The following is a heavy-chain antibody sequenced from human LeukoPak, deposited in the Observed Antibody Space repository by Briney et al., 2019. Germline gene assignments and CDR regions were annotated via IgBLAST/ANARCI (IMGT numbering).Heavy chain of an antibody. CDR1: GGSISSSSYY. V-gene: IGHV4-39*01. D-gene: IGHD5-12*01. CDR2: IYYSGST. CDR3: ASSGYDLDWSFDI. J-gene: IGHJ3*02. Sequence: SETLSLTCTVSGGSISSSSYYWGWIRQPPGKGLEWIGSIYYSGSTYYNPSLKSRVTISVDTSKNQFSLKLSSVTAADTAVYYCASSGYDLDWSFDIWGQGTMVTVSS.